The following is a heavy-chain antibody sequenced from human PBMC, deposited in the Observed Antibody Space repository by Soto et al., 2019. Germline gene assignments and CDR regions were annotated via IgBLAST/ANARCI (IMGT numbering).Heavy chain of an antibody. J-gene: IGHJ2*01. CDR1: GGTFSSYA. D-gene: IGHD2-15*01. CDR2: IIPIFGTA. V-gene: IGHV1-69*01. CDR3: AREPRGYCSGGSCYSGNRYFDL. Sequence: QVQLVKSGAEVKKPGSSVKVSCKASGGTFSSYAISWVRQAPGQGLEWMGGIIPIFGTANYAQKFQGRVTITADESTSTAYMELSSLRSEDTALYYCAREPRGYCSGGSCYSGNRYFDLWGRGTLVTVSS.